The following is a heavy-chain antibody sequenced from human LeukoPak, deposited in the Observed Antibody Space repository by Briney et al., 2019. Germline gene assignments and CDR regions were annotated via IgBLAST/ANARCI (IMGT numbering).Heavy chain of an antibody. V-gene: IGHV1-69*13. J-gene: IGHJ5*02. CDR2: IIPIFGTA. Sequence: ASVKVSCKASGYTFTNFGISWVRQAPGQGLEWMGGIIPIFGTANYAQKFQGRVTITADESTSTAYMELSSLRSEDTAVYYCAKRNETEVWFDPWGQGTLVTVSS. CDR3: AKRNETEVWFDP. CDR1: GYTFTNFG. D-gene: IGHD1-1*01.